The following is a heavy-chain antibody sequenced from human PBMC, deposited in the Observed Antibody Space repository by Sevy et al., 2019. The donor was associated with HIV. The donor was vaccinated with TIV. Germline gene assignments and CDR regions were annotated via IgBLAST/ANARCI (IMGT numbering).Heavy chain of an antibody. D-gene: IGHD3-3*01. CDR3: ARGQKTFTMFGVFDY. J-gene: IGHJ4*02. V-gene: IGHV4-34*01. CDR1: GGSFSGYY. Sequence: SETLSLTCAVSGGSFSGYYWSWIRQPPGKGLEWIGEINHSGSTNYNPSLKSRVTISVDTSKNQFSLKLSSVTAADTSWYYWARGQKTFTMFGVFDYWGQGTLVTVSS. CDR2: INHSGST.